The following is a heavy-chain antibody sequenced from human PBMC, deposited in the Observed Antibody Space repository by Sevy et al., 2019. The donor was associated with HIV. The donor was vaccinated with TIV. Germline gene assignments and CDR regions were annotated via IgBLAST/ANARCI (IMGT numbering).Heavy chain of an antibody. CDR3: ARDQGSTPSGYYYYGMDV. CDR1: GFTFSSYE. J-gene: IGHJ6*02. D-gene: IGHD6-13*01. CDR2: ISSSGSTI. V-gene: IGHV3-48*03. Sequence: GGSLRLSCAASGFTFSSYEMNWVRQAPGKGLEWVSYISSSGSTIYYADSVKGQFTISRDNAKNSLYLQMNSLRAEDTAVYYCARDQGSTPSGYYYYGMDVWGQGTTVTVSS.